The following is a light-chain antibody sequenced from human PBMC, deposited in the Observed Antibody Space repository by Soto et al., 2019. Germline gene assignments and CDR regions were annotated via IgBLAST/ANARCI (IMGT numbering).Light chain of an antibody. Sequence: EIVLTQSPGTLSLSPGERATLSCRASQSVSSSYLAWYQQKPGQAPRILIYGESSRATGIPDRFSGSGSGTDFNLTISRLEPEDFAVYYCQKYGSSPWTFGQGTKVDIK. V-gene: IGKV3-20*01. CDR3: QKYGSSPWT. CDR1: QSVSSSY. CDR2: GES. J-gene: IGKJ1*01.